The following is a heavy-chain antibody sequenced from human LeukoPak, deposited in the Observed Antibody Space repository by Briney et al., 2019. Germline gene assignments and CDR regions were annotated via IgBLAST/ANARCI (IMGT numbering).Heavy chain of an antibody. V-gene: IGHV3-30*18. CDR2: ISKEGSNK. CDR1: GFTFSTYP. CDR3: VKRGSDGGPYFFDY. D-gene: IGHD3-3*01. J-gene: IGHJ4*02. Sequence: GGSLRLSCGASGFTFSTYPMHWVRQAPGKGLEWVAAISKEGSNKYYADSVKGRYTISRDSSQNMLYLEMNSLSGEDTAVYYCVKRGSDGGPYFFDYWGQGTLVTVSS.